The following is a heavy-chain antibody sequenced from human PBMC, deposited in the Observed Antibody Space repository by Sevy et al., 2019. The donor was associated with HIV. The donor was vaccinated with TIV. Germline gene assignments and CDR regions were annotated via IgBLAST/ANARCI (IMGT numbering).Heavy chain of an antibody. CDR1: GFTFSTYE. D-gene: IGHD4-17*01. CDR3: ARDLPPSATTVAHFDY. CDR2: ISNSGNTI. Sequence: GGSPRLSCTASGFTFSTYEMNWVRQAPGKGLEWVSYISNSGNTIYYSDSVKGRFTISRDNAKNSLYLQMNSLRAADTDVYYCARDLPPSATTVAHFDYWGRGTLVTVSS. V-gene: IGHV3-48*03. J-gene: IGHJ4*02.